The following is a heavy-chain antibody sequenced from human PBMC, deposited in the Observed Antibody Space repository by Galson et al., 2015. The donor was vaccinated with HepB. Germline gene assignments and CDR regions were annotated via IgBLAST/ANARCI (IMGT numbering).Heavy chain of an antibody. J-gene: IGHJ3*02. V-gene: IGHV3-21*01. Sequence: SLRLSCAASGFTFSSYSMNWVRQAPGKGLEWVSSISSSSSYIYYADSVKGRFTISRDNAKNSLYLQMNSLRAEDTAVHYCARDQATMVRGAFDIWGQGTMVTVSS. CDR2: ISSSSSYI. CDR3: ARDQATMVRGAFDI. D-gene: IGHD3-10*01. CDR1: GFTFSSYS.